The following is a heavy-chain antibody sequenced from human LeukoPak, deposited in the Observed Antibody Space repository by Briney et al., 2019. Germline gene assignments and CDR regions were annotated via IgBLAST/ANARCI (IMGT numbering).Heavy chain of an antibody. J-gene: IGHJ6*03. Sequence: ASVKVSCKASGGTFSSYAISWVRQAPGQGLEWMGRIIPILGIANYAQKFQGRVTITADKSMSTAYMELSSLRSEDTAVYYCARDTLDDYYYYMDVWGKGTTVTVSS. CDR1: GGTFSSYA. CDR3: ARDTLDDYYYYMDV. D-gene: IGHD2-15*01. CDR2: IIPILGIA. V-gene: IGHV1-69*04.